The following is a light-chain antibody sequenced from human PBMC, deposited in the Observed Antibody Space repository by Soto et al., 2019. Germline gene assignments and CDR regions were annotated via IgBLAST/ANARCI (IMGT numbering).Light chain of an antibody. V-gene: IGKV1-5*03. Sequence: DIKMTQSPSTLSASVGDRVTVTCRASQSISYWLAWYQQKPGKAPNLLIYKASSLESGVPSRFSGSGSGTEFTLTISSLQHDDFATYYCQQYNNYWTFGQGTKVEIK. CDR3: QQYNNYWT. CDR2: KAS. CDR1: QSISYW. J-gene: IGKJ1*01.